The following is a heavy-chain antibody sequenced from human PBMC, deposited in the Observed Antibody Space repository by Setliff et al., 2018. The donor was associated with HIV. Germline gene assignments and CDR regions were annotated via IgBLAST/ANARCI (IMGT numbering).Heavy chain of an antibody. V-gene: IGHV3-23*01. CDR2: ISDTGDDT. J-gene: IGHJ3*02. Sequence: GGSLRLSCAASGFTFSSYAMNWVRQAPGLGLEWVSSISDTGDDTYSSNSVKGRFTISRDNSKNTLYLQMNSLRAEDTAVYYCARDWPGYGFDIWGQGTMVTVSS. CDR1: GFTFSSYA. CDR3: ARDWPGYGFDI. D-gene: IGHD7-27*01.